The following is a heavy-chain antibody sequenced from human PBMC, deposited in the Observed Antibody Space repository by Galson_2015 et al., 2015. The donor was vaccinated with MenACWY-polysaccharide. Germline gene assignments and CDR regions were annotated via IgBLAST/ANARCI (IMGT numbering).Heavy chain of an antibody. CDR1: GFSISSGYY. Sequence: ETLSLTCRVSGFSISSGYYWGWIRQAPGKKLEWLGSVSQAGTPSYNPSLRGRVTVSLDASRNQHTLNLTSVTVADAGVYYCARRAAAGTFFTWGPGILVNVSA. V-gene: IGHV4-38-2*02. CDR2: VSQAGTP. D-gene: IGHD6-13*01. CDR3: ARRAAAGTFFT. J-gene: IGHJ5*01.